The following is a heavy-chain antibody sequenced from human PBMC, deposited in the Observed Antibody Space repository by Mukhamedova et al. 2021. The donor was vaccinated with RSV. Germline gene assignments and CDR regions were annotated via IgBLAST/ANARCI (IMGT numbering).Heavy chain of an antibody. CDR3: ASGYCSGGSCYSEYFQH. V-gene: IGHV5-51*01. Sequence: MGIIYPGDSDTRYSPSFQGQVTISADKSISTAYLQWSSLKASDTAMYYCASGYCSGGSCYSEYFQHLGQGTLVTVSS. D-gene: IGHD2-15*01. J-gene: IGHJ1*01. CDR2: IYPGDSDT.